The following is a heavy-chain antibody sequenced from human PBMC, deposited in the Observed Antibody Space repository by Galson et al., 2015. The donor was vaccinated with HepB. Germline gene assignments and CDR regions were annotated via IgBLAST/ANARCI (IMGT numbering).Heavy chain of an antibody. Sequence: SVKVSSKASGYTFTSYYMHWVRQAPGQGLEWMGIINPSGGSTSYSQKFQGRVTMTRDTSTSTVYMELSSLRSEDTAVYYCAREYSSSGAGMDVWGKGTTVTVSS. CDR2: INPSGGST. CDR3: AREYSSSGAGMDV. D-gene: IGHD6-6*01. V-gene: IGHV1-46*01. J-gene: IGHJ6*03. CDR1: GYTFTSYY.